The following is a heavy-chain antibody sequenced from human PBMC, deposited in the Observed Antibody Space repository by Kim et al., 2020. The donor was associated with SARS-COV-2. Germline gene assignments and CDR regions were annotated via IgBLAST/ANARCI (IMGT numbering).Heavy chain of an antibody. V-gene: IGHV3-48*02. CDR1: GFTFSSYS. CDR2: ISSSSSTT. Sequence: GGSLRLSCAASGFTFSSYSMNWVRQAPGKGLEWVSYISSSSSTTYYADSVKGRFTISRDNAKNSLYLQMNSLRDEDTAVYYCARELQWLGIFVGMDVWGQGTTVTVSS. CDR3: ARELQWLGIFVGMDV. D-gene: IGHD6-19*01. J-gene: IGHJ6*02.